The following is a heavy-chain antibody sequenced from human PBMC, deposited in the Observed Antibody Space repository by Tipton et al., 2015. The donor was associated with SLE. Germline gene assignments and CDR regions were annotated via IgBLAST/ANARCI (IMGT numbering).Heavy chain of an antibody. CDR1: GGSITSGGYH. D-gene: IGHD3-16*02. Sequence: LRLSCTVSGGSITSGGYHWSWVRQHPGRGLEWIGDIYNSGVTDYSPSLKSRLTISMDTSKNQFSLKLNSVTAADTAAYYCSHMGYLYDFDFWGRGILVTVSS. J-gene: IGHJ4*02. V-gene: IGHV4-31*03. CDR2: IYNSGVT. CDR3: SHMGYLYDFDF.